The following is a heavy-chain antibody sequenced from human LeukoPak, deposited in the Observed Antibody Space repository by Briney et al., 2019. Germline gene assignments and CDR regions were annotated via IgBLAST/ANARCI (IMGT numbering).Heavy chain of an antibody. CDR3: AKAGFLGY. Sequence: PGRSLRLSCAASGFTFSSYGMHWVRQAPGKGLEWVAVIWYDGSNKYYADSVKGRFTISRDNSKNTLYLQTNSLRAEDTAAYYCAKAGFLGYWGQGTLVTVSS. J-gene: IGHJ4*02. CDR2: IWYDGSNK. V-gene: IGHV3-33*06. D-gene: IGHD3-3*01. CDR1: GFTFSSYG.